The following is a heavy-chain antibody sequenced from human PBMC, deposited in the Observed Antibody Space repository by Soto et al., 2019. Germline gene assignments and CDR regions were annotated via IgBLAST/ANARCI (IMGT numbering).Heavy chain of an antibody. J-gene: IGHJ4*02. CDR3: ARDLSGYDSSGYYSY. CDR1: GGTFSSYA. D-gene: IGHD3-22*01. CDR2: ISPIFGTA. Sequence: GASVKVSCKASGGTFSSYAISWVRQAPGQGLEWMGGISPIFGTANYAQKFQGRVTITADESTSTAYMELSSLRSEDTAVYYCARDLSGYDSSGYYSYWGQGTLVTVSS. V-gene: IGHV1-69*13.